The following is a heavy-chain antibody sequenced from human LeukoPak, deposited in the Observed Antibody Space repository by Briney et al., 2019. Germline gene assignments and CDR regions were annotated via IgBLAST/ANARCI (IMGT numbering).Heavy chain of an antibody. V-gene: IGHV3-7*01. D-gene: IGHD3-10*01. CDR1: GLTLSSYW. CDR2: IKQDGSEK. Sequence: RGSLRLSCVASGLTLSSYWMNRVRQAPGKGLECVADIKQDGSEKYYVDSMKGRFTIPRDNARNSLYLQMNSLRVEDTAVYYCATQSFGWFDLWGQGTLVTGSS. J-gene: IGHJ5*02. CDR3: ATQSFGWFDL.